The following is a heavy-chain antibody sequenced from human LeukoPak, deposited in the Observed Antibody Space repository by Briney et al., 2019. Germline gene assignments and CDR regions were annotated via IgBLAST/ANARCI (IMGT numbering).Heavy chain of an antibody. CDR3: VRDGMGGIKAFDM. CDR2: IKPDGSKK. CDR1: GFNFRSYW. Sequence: GGSLRLSCVGSGFNFRSYWMSWVRQAPGKGLEWVANIKPDGSKKYFVDSVRGRFTISRDNAKNSVYLQRTSLRAEDTALYYCVRDGMGGIKAFDMWGQGTVVTVSS. V-gene: IGHV3-7*05. J-gene: IGHJ3*02. D-gene: IGHD3-10*01.